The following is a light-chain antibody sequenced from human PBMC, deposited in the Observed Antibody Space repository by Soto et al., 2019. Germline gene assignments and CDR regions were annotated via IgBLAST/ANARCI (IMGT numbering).Light chain of an antibody. Sequence: VVMTQSPATLSVSPGERATLSCRASQSVSTYLAWYQQKPGQAPRLLIYDASYRATGISDRFTGSGSGTDFTLTITTLEPEDFAVYYCQQYGSSPRTFGLGTKVDIK. V-gene: IGKV3-20*01. J-gene: IGKJ1*01. CDR2: DAS. CDR1: QSVSTY. CDR3: QQYGSSPRT.